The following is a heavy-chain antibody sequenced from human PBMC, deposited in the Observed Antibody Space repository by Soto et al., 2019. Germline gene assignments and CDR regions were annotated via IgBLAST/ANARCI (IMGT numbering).Heavy chain of an antibody. CDR2: ISGRGGST. Sequence: GGSLRLSCAASGFTFAGYSTMSWVRQAPGKGLVWVSSISGRGGSTYYADSVKGRFTISRDNSKNTLYLQMNALSAEDTAFYYCAKDRGGFAGGWEYFDYWGQGELVTVSS. V-gene: IGHV3-23*01. J-gene: IGHJ4*02. CDR1: GFTFAGYST. CDR3: AKDRGGFAGGWEYFDY. D-gene: IGHD6-19*01.